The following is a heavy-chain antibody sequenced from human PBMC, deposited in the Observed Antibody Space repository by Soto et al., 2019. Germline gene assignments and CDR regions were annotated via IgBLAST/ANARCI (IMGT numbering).Heavy chain of an antibody. CDR2: IYSGGST. V-gene: IGHV3-66*01. CDR3: AAGITIFLGPPDY. D-gene: IGHD3-3*01. J-gene: IGHJ4*02. Sequence: EVQLVESGGGLVQPGGSLRLSCAASGFTVSSNYMSWVRQAPGKGLEWVSVIYSGGSTYYADSVKGRFTISRDNSKNTLYLQMNSLRAEDTAVYYCAAGITIFLGPPDYWGQGTLVTVSS. CDR1: GFTVSSNY.